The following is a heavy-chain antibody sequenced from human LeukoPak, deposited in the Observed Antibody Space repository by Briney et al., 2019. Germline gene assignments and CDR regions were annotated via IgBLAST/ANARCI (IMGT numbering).Heavy chain of an antibody. J-gene: IGHJ4*02. Sequence: QSGGSLRLSCAASGFTFSSYAMSWVRQAPGKGLEGVSAIIGSGGSTYYVDSVKGRFTISRDNSKNTLYLQMNSLRAEDTAVYYCANPPDSNYDSSGYYSGWGQGTLVTVSS. CDR1: GFTFSSYA. CDR2: IIGSGGST. D-gene: IGHD3-22*01. CDR3: ANPPDSNYDSSGYYSG. V-gene: IGHV3-23*01.